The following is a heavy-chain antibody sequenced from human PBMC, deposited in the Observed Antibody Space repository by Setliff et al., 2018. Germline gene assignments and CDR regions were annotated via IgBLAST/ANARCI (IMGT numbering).Heavy chain of an antibody. Sequence: HPGGSLRLSCATSGFTFSGSAMHWVRQASGKGLEWVGCIRSKTSGFATAYSASVKGRFTISRDDSMNTAYLQMDSLRTEDTAVYYCSRAVDGRTWFDPWGQGALVTVSS. CDR3: SRAVDGRTWFDP. J-gene: IGHJ5*02. CDR1: GFTFSGSA. V-gene: IGHV3-73*01. D-gene: IGHD6-19*01. CDR2: IRSKTSGFAT.